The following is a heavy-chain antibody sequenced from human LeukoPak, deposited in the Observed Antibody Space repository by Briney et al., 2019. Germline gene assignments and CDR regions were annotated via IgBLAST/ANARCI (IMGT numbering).Heavy chain of an antibody. CDR2: INHSRST. J-gene: IGHJ4*02. D-gene: IGHD3-22*01. Sequence: SETLSLTCAVYGGSFSGYYWSGIREPPGEGREWIGEINHSRSTNYNPSLKSRVTISVDASTTKFSLKLSSVSAADTAVYYCARRSRAYYYDSSGYYGGWGQGTLVTVSS. V-gene: IGHV4-34*01. CDR1: GGSFSGYY. CDR3: ARRSRAYYYDSSGYYGG.